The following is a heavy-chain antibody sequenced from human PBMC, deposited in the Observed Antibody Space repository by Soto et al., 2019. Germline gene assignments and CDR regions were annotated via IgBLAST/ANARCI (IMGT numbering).Heavy chain of an antibody. V-gene: IGHV3-48*04. J-gene: IGHJ4*02. CDR1: GFSFGSYS. CDR2: IKTKRVNK. CDR3: ARPGIAVAGIFDY. D-gene: IGHD6-19*01. Sequence: GGSLRLSCAASGFSFGSYSMNWVRQAPGKGLEWVSYIKTKRVNKYYVDSVKGRFTISRDNAKNSLYLQMNSLRAEDTAVYYCARPGIAVAGIFDYWGQGTLVTVSS.